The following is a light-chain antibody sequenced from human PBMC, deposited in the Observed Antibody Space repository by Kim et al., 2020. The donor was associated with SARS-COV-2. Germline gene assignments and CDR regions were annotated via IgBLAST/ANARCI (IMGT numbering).Light chain of an antibody. CDR3: QTWGTGI. CDR2: LNSDGSH. Sequence: QPVLTQSPSASASLGASVKLTCTLSSGHSSYAIAWHQQQPEKGPRYLMKLNSDGSHSKGDGIPDRFSGSRSGAEHYLTISSLQSEDEADYYCQTWGTGIFGGGTKLTVL. V-gene: IGLV4-69*02. J-gene: IGLJ2*01. CDR1: SGHSSYA.